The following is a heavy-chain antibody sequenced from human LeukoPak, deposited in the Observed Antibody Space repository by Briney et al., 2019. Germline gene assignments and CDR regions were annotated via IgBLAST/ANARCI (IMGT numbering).Heavy chain of an antibody. CDR2: ISWNSGSI. V-gene: IGHV3-9*03. D-gene: IGHD3-22*01. CDR3: AKGTYYYDSRFDY. J-gene: IGHJ4*02. CDR1: GFTFDDYA. Sequence: PGRSLRLSCAASGFTFDDYAMHGVRQAPGKGLEWVSGISWNSGSIGYADSVKGRFTISRDNAKNSLYLQMNSLRAEDMALYYCAKGTYYYDSRFDYWGQGTLVTVSS.